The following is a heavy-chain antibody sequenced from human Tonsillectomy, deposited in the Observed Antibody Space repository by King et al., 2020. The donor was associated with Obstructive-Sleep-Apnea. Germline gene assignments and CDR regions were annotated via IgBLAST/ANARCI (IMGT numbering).Heavy chain of an antibody. CDR1: GFSFGSYW. J-gene: IGHJ6*02. CDR2: IKQDGSQK. V-gene: IGHV3-7*01. Sequence: VQLVESGGGLVQPGGSLRLSCAASGFSFGSYWMTWVRQAPGKGLEWVANIKQDGSQKFYVDSVKGRFTISRDNTKESMFLQMSSLRPQDTGVYYCAREKRHPVRLHYYGMDVWGQGTTVTVSS. D-gene: IGHD6-13*01. CDR3: AREKRHPVRLHYYGMDV.